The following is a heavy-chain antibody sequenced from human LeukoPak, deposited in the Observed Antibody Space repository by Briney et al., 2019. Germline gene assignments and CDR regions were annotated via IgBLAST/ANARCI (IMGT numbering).Heavy chain of an antibody. Sequence: SQTLSLTCTVSGGSISSADYSWSWIRQPPGKGLEWIGYIYYSGSTYYNPSLKGRVTISVDTSKNQFSLRLSSVTAADTAVYYCARAKSQRGYTYGPHTYFDYWGQGTLVTVSS. V-gene: IGHV4-30-4*01. J-gene: IGHJ4*02. CDR2: IYYSGST. CDR3: ARAKSQRGYTYGPHTYFDY. D-gene: IGHD5-18*01. CDR1: GGSISSADYS.